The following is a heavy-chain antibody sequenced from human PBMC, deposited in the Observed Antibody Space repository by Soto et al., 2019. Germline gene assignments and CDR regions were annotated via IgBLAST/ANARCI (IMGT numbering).Heavy chain of an antibody. CDR1: GFTFSSYA. D-gene: IGHD3-3*01. J-gene: IGHJ6*04. Sequence: GGSLRLSCAASGFTFSSYAMSWVRQAPGKGLEWVSAISGSGGSTYYADSVKGRFTISRDNSKNTLYLQMNSLRAEDTAVYYCAAPVLRFSRGDLRVWGKGTTVTVSS. V-gene: IGHV3-23*01. CDR2: ISGSGGST. CDR3: AAPVLRFSRGDLRV.